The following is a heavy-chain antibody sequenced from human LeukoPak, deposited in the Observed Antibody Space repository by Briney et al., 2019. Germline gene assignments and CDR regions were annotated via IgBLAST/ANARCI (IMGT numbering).Heavy chain of an antibody. CDR1: GGTFSSYA. Sequence: SVKVSCKASGGTFSSYAISWVRQAPGQGLEWMGGIIPIFGTANYAQKFQGRVTITADESTSTAYMELSSLRSEDTAVYYCARDRAPAPGMVRGVIITMVYWGQGTLVTVSS. CDR3: ARDRAPAPGMVRGVIITMVY. J-gene: IGHJ4*02. D-gene: IGHD3-10*01. V-gene: IGHV1-69*13. CDR2: IIPIFGTA.